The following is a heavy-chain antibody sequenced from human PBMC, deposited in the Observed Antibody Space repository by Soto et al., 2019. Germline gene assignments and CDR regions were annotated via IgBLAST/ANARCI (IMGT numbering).Heavy chain of an antibody. CDR3: ASECSSPRGLNYFDY. D-gene: IGHD6-13*01. J-gene: IGHJ4*02. CDR1: GGSISSFY. Sequence: SETLSLTCTASGGSISSFYWSWIRQPPGKGLEWIGYIYYSGSTNYNPSLKSRFTISVDTSKNQFSLKLSSVTAADTAVYYCASECSSPRGLNYFDYWGQRPLVTVGS. V-gene: IGHV4-59*01. CDR2: IYYSGST.